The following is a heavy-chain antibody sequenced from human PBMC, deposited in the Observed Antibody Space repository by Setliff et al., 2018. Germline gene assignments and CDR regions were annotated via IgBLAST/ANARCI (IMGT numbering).Heavy chain of an antibody. CDR3: AKEASSGWYFDY. Sequence: SETLSLTCTVSGGSINSYYWSWIRQPAGKGLEWIGRMYTSETTNYNPSLKSRVTMSVDTSKNQFSPKLCSVTAADTAVYYCAKEASSGWYFDYWGQGTLVTVSS. V-gene: IGHV4-4*07. CDR2: MYTSETT. CDR1: GGSINSYY. J-gene: IGHJ4*02. D-gene: IGHD6-19*01.